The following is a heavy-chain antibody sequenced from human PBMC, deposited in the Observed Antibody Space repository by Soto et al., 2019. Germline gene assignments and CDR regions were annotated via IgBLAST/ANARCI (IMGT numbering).Heavy chain of an antibody. CDR2: TYYRSKWYN. V-gene: IGHV6-1*01. J-gene: IGHJ3*02. CDR1: GASVSSNSAA. D-gene: IGHD2-15*01. CDR3: ASDQVPSGYCSGGSCSHAFDI. Sequence: PSQTLSLPCAISGASVSSNSAAWNWIRQSPSRGLEWLGRTYYRSKWYNDYAVSVKSRITINPDTSKNQFSLQLNSVTPEDTAVYYCASDQVPSGYCSGGSCSHAFDIWGQGTMVTVSS.